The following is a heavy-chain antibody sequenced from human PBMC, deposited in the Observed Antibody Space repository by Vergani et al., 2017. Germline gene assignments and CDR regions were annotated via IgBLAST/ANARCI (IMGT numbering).Heavy chain of an antibody. J-gene: IGHJ4*02. D-gene: IGHD2-15*01. CDR1: GYTFPSYG. V-gene: IGHV1-18*01. CDR2: ISAYNGNT. CDR3: AGDPPGSAGNFSGDC. Sequence: QVQLVQSGAEVKKPGASVKVSCKASGYTFPSYGISWVRQAPGQGLEWMGWISAYNGNTNYAQKLKGRVSMTTGTSTSTAYMELRSLRSDDTAVYYCAGDPPGSAGNFSGDCWGQGTLVAFS.